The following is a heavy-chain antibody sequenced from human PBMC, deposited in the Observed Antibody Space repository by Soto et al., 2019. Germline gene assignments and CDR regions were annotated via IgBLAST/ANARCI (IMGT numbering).Heavy chain of an antibody. V-gene: IGHV4-31*03. Sequence: QVQLQESGPGLVKPSQTLSLTCTVSGGSISSGGYYWSWIRQHPGKGLEWIGYIYYSGSTYYNPSLKSRVTISVDTSKNQFSLKLRSVTAADTAVYYCARDLRFRGFYGMDVWGQGTTGTVSS. J-gene: IGHJ6*02. CDR2: IYYSGST. CDR1: GGSISSGGYY. D-gene: IGHD3-10*01. CDR3: ARDLRFRGFYGMDV.